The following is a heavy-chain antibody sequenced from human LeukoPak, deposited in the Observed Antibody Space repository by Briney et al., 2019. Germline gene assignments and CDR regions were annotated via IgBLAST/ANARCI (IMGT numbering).Heavy chain of an antibody. Sequence: GGSLRLSCAASGFTFSDYAMSWVRQTPGKGLEWVSTIFKTGDTAHYADIVRGRFTISRDNSKNTLSLQMNSLRAEDTAIYYCAKLWGRHVWSFDYWGQGALVTVSS. J-gene: IGHJ4*02. CDR3: AKLWGRHVWSFDY. CDR1: GFTFSDYA. D-gene: IGHD3-16*01. CDR2: IFKTGDTA. V-gene: IGHV3-23*01.